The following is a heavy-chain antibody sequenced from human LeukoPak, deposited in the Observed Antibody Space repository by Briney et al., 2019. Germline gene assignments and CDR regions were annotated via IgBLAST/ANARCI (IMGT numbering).Heavy chain of an antibody. CDR1: GGSISSGSYY. CDR3: ARSPYCSSTSCNLNWFDP. J-gene: IGHJ5*02. D-gene: IGHD2-2*01. Sequence: SQTLSLTCTVSGGSISSGSYYWSWIRRPAGKGLEWIGRIYTSGSTNYNPSLKSRVTISVDTSKNQFSLKLSSVTAADTAVYYCARSPYCSSTSCNLNWFDPWGQGTLVTVSS. V-gene: IGHV4-61*02. CDR2: IYTSGST.